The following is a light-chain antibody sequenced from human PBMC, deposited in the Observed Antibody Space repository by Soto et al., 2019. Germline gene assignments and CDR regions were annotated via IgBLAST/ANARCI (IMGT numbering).Light chain of an antibody. V-gene: IGLV2-14*01. CDR1: SSDVGAYNY. CDR2: EVT. J-gene: IGLJ3*02. Sequence: QSALTQPASVSGSPGQSITISCTGTSSDVGAYNYVSWYQQHSGKAPKLIIYEVTNRPSGVYNRFSASKSGNTASLTIFGLQAEDEADYYCSSYTSSSSWVFGGGTKLTVL. CDR3: SSYTSSSSWV.